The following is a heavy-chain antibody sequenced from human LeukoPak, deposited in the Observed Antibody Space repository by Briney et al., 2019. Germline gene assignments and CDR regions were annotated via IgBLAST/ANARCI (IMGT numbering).Heavy chain of an antibody. J-gene: IGHJ5*02. CDR3: ARDKEPPGTGFGDSPTFDP. V-gene: IGHV1-69*13. CDR1: GGTFSSYT. D-gene: IGHD3-10*01. Sequence: SVKVSCKASGGTFSSYTISWVRQAPGQGLEWMGGIIPIFGTANYAQKFQGRVTITADESTSTAYMELSSLRSEDTAVYYCARDKEPPGTGFGDSPTFDPWGQGTLVTVSS. CDR2: IIPIFGTA.